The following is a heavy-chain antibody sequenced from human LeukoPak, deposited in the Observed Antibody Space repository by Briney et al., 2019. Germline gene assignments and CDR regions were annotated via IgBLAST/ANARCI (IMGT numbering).Heavy chain of an antibody. J-gene: IGHJ3*02. Sequence: GGSLRLSCAASGFTFSSYGMHWVRQAPGKGLEWVSSISSSSSYIYYADSVKGRFTISRDNAKNSLYLQMNSLRAEDTAVYYCARGGPDAFDIWGQGTMVTVSP. CDR3: ARGGPDAFDI. V-gene: IGHV3-21*01. D-gene: IGHD3/OR15-3a*01. CDR2: ISSSSSYI. CDR1: GFTFSSYG.